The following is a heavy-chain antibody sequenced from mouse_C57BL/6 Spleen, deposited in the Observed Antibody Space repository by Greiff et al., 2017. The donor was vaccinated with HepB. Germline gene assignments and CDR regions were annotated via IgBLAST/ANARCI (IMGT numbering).Heavy chain of an antibody. CDR3: ARDDYWFAC. CDR2: ISSGSSTI. J-gene: IGHJ3*01. V-gene: IGHV5-17*01. CDR1: GFTFSDYG. Sequence: HLVEPGGGLVKPGGSLKLSCAASGFTFSDYGIHWVRQAPEKGLEWVAYISSGSSTIYYADTVKGRFTISRDNAKNTLFLQMTSLRSEDTARYYCARDDYWFACWGQGTLVTVSA. D-gene: IGHD2-4*01.